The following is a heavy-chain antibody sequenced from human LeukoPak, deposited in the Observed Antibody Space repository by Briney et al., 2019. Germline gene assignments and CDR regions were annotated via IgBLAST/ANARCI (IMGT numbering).Heavy chain of an antibody. J-gene: IGHJ6*03. Sequence: PGGSLRLSCAASGFTFSSYAMSWVRQAPGKGLERVSAISGSGGSTYYADSVKGRFTISRDNSKNTLYLQMNSLRAEDTAVHYCAKGLGTRYYYYYMDVWGKGTTVTVSS. CDR3: AKGLGTRYYYYYMDV. CDR1: GFTFSSYA. CDR2: ISGSGGST. V-gene: IGHV3-23*01. D-gene: IGHD1-1*01.